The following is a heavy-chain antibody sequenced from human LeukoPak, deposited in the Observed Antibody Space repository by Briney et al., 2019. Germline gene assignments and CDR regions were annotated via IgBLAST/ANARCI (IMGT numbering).Heavy chain of an antibody. CDR1: GGSVSSGSYY. V-gene: IGHV4-39*01. D-gene: IGHD3-3*01. CDR2: IYYSGST. Sequence: SETLSFTCTVSGGSVSSGSYYWGWIRQPPGKGLEWIGSIYYSGSTYYNPSLKSRVTISVDTSKNQFSLKLSSVTAADTAVYYCASLEYYDFWSGYYTGNFDYWGQGTLVTVSS. CDR3: ASLEYYDFWSGYYTGNFDY. J-gene: IGHJ4*02.